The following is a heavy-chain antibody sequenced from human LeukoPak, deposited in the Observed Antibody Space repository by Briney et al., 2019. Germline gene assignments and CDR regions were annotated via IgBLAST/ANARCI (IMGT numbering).Heavy chain of an antibody. D-gene: IGHD2-8*02. CDR2: INHSGST. CDR1: GGSFSGYY. V-gene: IGHV4-34*01. J-gene: IGHJ5*02. CDR3: ARLAGGGRRRRFDP. Sequence: SETLSLTCAVYGGSFSGYYWSWIRQPPGKGLEWIGEINHSGSTNYNPSLKSRVTISVDTSKNQFSLKLSSVTAADTAVYYCARLAGGGRRRRFDPWGQGTLVTVSS.